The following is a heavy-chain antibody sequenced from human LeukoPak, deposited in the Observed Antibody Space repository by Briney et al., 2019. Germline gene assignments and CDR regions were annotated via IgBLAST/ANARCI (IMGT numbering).Heavy chain of an antibody. V-gene: IGHV3-21*01. CDR1: GFTFSSYS. CDR3: ARVWDYGDYVSDY. CDR2: ISSSSYI. J-gene: IGHJ4*02. Sequence: GGSLRLSCAASGFTFSSYSMNWVRQAPGKGLEWVSSISSSSYIYYADSVKGRFTISRDNAKNSLYLQMNSLRAEDTAVYYCARVWDYGDYVSDYWGQGTLVTVSS. D-gene: IGHD4-17*01.